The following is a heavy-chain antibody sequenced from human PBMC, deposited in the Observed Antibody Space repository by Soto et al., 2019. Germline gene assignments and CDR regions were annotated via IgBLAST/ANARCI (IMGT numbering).Heavy chain of an antibody. CDR1: GFSFSRFW. V-gene: IGHV3-7*03. J-gene: IGHJ4*02. CDR3: VRGYSDYTDYFDY. CDR2: IRQDGSEK. Sequence: EVHLVESGGGLVQPGGSLRLSCTTSGFSFSRFWMIWVRQAPGKGLEWVAIIRQDGSEKHYVDSVKGRFTVSRDNAEKSLYLQMDSLRPDDTAVYFCVRGYSDYTDYFDYWGQGALVTVSS. D-gene: IGHD4-17*01.